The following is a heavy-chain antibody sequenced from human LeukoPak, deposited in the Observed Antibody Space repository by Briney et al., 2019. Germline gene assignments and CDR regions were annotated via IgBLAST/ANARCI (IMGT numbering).Heavy chain of an antibody. CDR2: ISGSGGYT. D-gene: IGHD3-10*01. J-gene: IGHJ4*02. V-gene: IGHV3-23*01. CDR1: GFTFSNSA. CDR3: AKDEYYGSGTYYIY. Sequence: GGSLRLSCAASGFTFSNSAMSWVRQAPGKGLEWVSAISGSGGYTVYADYVKGRFTISRDNSKNTLYLQMNSLRAEDTAVYYCAKDEYYGSGTYYIYWGQGTLVTVSS.